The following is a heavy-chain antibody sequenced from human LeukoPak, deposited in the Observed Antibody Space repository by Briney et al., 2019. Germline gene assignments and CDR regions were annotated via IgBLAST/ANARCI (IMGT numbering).Heavy chain of an antibody. V-gene: IGHV3-21*01. D-gene: IGHD3-10*01. J-gene: IGHJ4*02. Sequence: GGSLRLSCAASGFTFSSYSMNWVRQAPGKGLEWVSSISSSSSYIYYADSVKGRFTISGDNAKNSLYLQMNSLRAEDTAVYYCARSLGGSGSYKGYYFDYWGQGTLVTVSS. CDR3: ARSLGGSGSYKGYYFDY. CDR2: ISSSSSYI. CDR1: GFTFSSYS.